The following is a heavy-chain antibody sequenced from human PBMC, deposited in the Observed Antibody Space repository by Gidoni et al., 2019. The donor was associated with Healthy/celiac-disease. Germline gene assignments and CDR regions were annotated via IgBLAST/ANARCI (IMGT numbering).Heavy chain of an antibody. Sequence: GSGGSTYYADSVKGRFTISRDNSKNTLYLQMNSLRAEDTAVYYCAKDVYGGVVVSWGQGTLVTVSS. CDR3: AKDVYGGVVVS. J-gene: IGHJ4*02. D-gene: IGHD4-17*01. CDR2: GSGGST. V-gene: IGHV3-23*01.